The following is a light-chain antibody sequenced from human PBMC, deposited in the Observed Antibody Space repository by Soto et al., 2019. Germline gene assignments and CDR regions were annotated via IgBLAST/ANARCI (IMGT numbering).Light chain of an antibody. CDR1: SSDVGGYNY. CDR3: SSCTPSGARL. Sequence: QSALTQPASVSGSPGQSITISCTGTSSDVGGYNYLSWYQQHPGKAPKVMIYEFSNRPSGVSNRFSGSKSGNTASLTISGHQAEYEADYFCSSCTPSGARLSGGAT. J-gene: IGLJ3*02. V-gene: IGLV2-14*01. CDR2: EFS.